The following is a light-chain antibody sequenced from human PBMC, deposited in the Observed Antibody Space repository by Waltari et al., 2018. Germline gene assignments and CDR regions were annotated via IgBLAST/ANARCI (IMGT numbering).Light chain of an antibody. CDR1: ALPRQF. V-gene: IGLV3-25*03. CDR3: QSTDSSGIL. J-gene: IGLJ3*02. Sequence: SYELTQSPPMSVSPGPTASITCSADALPRQFAYWYQQKPGQAPVMVIYKDRERPSGIPERFSGSKSGTTATLTISGVQAEDEADYYCQSTDSSGILFGGGTKLAVL. CDR2: KDR.